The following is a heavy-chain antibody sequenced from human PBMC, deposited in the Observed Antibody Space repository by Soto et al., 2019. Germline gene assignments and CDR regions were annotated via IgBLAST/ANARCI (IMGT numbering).Heavy chain of an antibody. CDR3: ARWYRNPASFDF. J-gene: IGHJ4*02. CDR2: IYYSGST. D-gene: IGHD4-4*01. CDR1: GGSISSYY. Sequence: SETLSLTCTVSGGSISSYYWSWIRQPPGKGLEWIGYIYYSGSTNYNPSLKRRVTISVDTSKNKFSLKLSSVTAADTAVYYCARWYRNPASFDFWGQGTLVTVSS. V-gene: IGHV4-59*01.